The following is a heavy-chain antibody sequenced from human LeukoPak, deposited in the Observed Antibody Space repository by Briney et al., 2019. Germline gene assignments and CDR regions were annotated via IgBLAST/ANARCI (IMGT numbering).Heavy chain of an antibody. CDR1: GFTFSTYA. D-gene: IGHD6-13*01. J-gene: IGHJ4*02. CDR2: ISSSSSYI. V-gene: IGHV3-21*01. CDR3: AREAAKGNDY. Sequence: PGGSLRLSCAASGFTFSTYAMSWVRQAPGKGLEWVSSISSSSSYIYYADSVKGRFTISRDNAKNSLYLQMNSLRAEDTAVYYCAREAAKGNDYWGQGTLVTVSS.